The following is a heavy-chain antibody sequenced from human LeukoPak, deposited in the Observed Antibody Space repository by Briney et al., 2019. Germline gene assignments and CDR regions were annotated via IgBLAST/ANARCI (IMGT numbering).Heavy chain of an antibody. V-gene: IGHV3-48*04. CDR2: ISGGSGTI. CDR3: ATSRDNFDY. Sequence: GGSLRLSCAASGFTFSIYGMDWVRQAPGKGLEWLSYISGGSGTIYYADSVRGRFTISRDNADNSLYLHLNSLRAEDTAIYYCATSRDNFDYWGQGTLVTVSS. D-gene: IGHD5-24*01. CDR1: GFTFSIYG. J-gene: IGHJ4*02.